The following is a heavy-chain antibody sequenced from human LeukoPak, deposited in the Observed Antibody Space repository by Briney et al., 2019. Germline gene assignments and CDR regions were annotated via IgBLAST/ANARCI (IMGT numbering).Heavy chain of an antibody. CDR2: MNPNSGNT. Sequence: ASVKVSGKASGYTCTSYDINWVRQATGQGLEWMGWMNPNSGNTGYAQKFQGRVTMTRNTSISTAYMELSSLRSEDTAVYYCAKGSSGYPPYYYYYMDVWGKGTTVTVSS. V-gene: IGHV1-8*01. CDR3: AKGSSGYPPYYYYYMDV. J-gene: IGHJ6*03. D-gene: IGHD5-12*01. CDR1: GYTCTSYD.